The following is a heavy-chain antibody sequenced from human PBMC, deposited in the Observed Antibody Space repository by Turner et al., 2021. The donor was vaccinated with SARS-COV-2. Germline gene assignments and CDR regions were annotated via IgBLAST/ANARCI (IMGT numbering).Heavy chain of an antibody. Sequence: EVQLEESGGGLVQPGGSLRLSCAASGFTFSIYWMHWVRQAPGKGLVWVSRINSDGSSTSYADSVKGRFTISRDNAKNTLYLQMNSLRAEDTAVYYCAREGHTAMGVFFDYWGQGTLVTVSS. CDR3: AREGHTAMGVFFDY. CDR1: GFTFSIYW. CDR2: INSDGSST. D-gene: IGHD5-18*01. V-gene: IGHV3-74*01. J-gene: IGHJ4*02.